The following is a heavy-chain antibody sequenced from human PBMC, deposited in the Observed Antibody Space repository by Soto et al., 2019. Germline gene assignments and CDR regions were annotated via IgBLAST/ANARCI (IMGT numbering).Heavy chain of an antibody. CDR2: IYYSGST. CDR1: GGSISSYY. CDR3: ARVTPSDYYGSGSYYYYYYYGMDV. V-gene: IGHV4-59*01. Sequence: VQLQESGPGLVKPSETLSLTCTVSGGSISSYYWSWIRQPPGKGLEWIGYIYYSGSTNYNPSLKSRVTISVDTSKNQFSLKLSSVTAADTAVYYCARVTPSDYYGSGSYYYYYYYGMDVWGQGTTVTVSS. J-gene: IGHJ6*02. D-gene: IGHD3-10*01.